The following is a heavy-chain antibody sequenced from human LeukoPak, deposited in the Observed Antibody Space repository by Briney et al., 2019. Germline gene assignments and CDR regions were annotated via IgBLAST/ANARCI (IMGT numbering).Heavy chain of an antibody. CDR1: GGSFSGYY. J-gene: IGHJ4*02. Sequence: SEALSLXCAVYGGSFSGYYWSWIRQPPGKELEWIGEINHSGSTNYNPSLKSRVTISVDTSKNQFSLKLSSVTAADTAVYYCAREAWRNALNYWGQGTLVTVSS. V-gene: IGHV4-34*01. D-gene: IGHD5-12*01. CDR2: INHSGST. CDR3: AREAWRNALNY.